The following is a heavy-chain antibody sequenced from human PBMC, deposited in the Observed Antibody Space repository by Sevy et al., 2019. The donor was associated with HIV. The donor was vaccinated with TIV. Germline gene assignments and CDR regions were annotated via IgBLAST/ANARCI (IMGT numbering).Heavy chain of an antibody. D-gene: IGHD6-13*01. J-gene: IGHJ4*02. CDR3: ARGRDIAAAGTLDY. CDR1: GFTFNTYA. V-gene: IGHV3-30-3*01. Sequence: GGSLRLSCAASGFTFNTYAMHWVRQAPGKGLEWVAVISYDGGSKYYADSVKGRFTISRDNSKNTLYLQMISLRPEDSAIYYCARGRDIAAAGTLDYWGQGTLVTVSS. CDR2: ISYDGGSK.